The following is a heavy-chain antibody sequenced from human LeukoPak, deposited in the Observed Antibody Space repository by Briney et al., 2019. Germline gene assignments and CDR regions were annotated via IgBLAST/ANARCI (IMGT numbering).Heavy chain of an antibody. Sequence: LGVTLSLSRAASGFTLSSNYMSGVRAAPGRGCEWGLGISSGGSTYCADSVKGRFTICRDNTKNTPYLQMNSLRAEDTAVYYCARAPAGDFWSGSHYCYYGMDVWGQGTTVTVSS. J-gene: IGHJ6*02. CDR3: ARAPAGDFWSGSHYCYYGMDV. CDR1: GFTLSSNY. CDR2: ISSGGST. V-gene: IGHV3-66*02. D-gene: IGHD3-3*01.